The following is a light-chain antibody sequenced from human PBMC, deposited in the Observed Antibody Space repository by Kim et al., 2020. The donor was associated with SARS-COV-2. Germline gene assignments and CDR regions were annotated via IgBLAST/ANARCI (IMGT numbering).Light chain of an antibody. CDR1: QGISSY. V-gene: IGKV1-9*01. CDR3: QQLNSYQYT. J-gene: IGKJ2*01. Sequence: DIQLTQSPSFLSASVGDRVTITCRASQGISSYLAWYQQKPGKAPKLLIYAASTLQSGVPSRFSGSGSGTEFTLTISSLQPEGFATYSCQQLNSYQYTFGQGTKLEI. CDR2: AAS.